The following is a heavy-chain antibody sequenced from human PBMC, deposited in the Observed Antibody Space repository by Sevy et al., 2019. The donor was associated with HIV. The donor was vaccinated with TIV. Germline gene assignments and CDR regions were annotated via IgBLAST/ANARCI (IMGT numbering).Heavy chain of an antibody. J-gene: IGHJ4*02. CDR3: ARHPTNTLLWFGELLGHFDY. V-gene: IGHV4-39*01. D-gene: IGHD3-10*01. CDR2: IYYSGST. CDR1: GGSISSSSYY. Sequence: SETLSLTCTVSGGSISSSSYYWGWIRQPPGKGLEWIGSIYYSGSTYYNPSLKSRFTISVDTSKNQFSLKLSSVTAADTAVYYCARHPTNTLLWFGELLGHFDYWGQGTLVTVSS.